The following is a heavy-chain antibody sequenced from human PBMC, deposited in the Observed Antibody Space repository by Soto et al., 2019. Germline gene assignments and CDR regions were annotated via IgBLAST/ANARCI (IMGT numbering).Heavy chain of an antibody. V-gene: IGHV1-46*01. J-gene: IGHJ4*02. CDR3: ARDLAAGDY. CDR1: GYTFTHYY. Sequence: QVQLVQSGAEVKKPGASVKLSCRTSGYTFTHYYIHWVRQAPGQGLEWLAIINPASGSTNHAQDFQGRVTLTMDTSTTTVYMELSGLGAEDAAIFSCARDLAAGDYWGQGTLVTVSS. D-gene: IGHD6-13*01. CDR2: INPASGST.